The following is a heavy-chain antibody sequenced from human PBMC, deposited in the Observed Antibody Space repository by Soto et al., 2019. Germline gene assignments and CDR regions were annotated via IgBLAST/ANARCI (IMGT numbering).Heavy chain of an antibody. CDR3: ARAPEYCSSASCYYTYFDY. Sequence: QVQLVQSGAEVKKPGSSVKVSCKASGGTFSSYTISWVRQAPGQGLEWMGRIIPILGIANYAQKFQGRVTITADKSTSTAYRELSSLRSEDTAVYYCARAPEYCSSASCYYTYFDYWGQGTLVTVSS. CDR1: GGTFSSYT. J-gene: IGHJ4*02. V-gene: IGHV1-69*02. CDR2: IIPILGIA. D-gene: IGHD2-2*01.